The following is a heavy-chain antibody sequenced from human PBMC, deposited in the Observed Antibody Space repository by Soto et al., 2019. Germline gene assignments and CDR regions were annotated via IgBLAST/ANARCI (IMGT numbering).Heavy chain of an antibody. J-gene: IGHJ5*02. CDR1: GGSISSSSYY. CDR3: ARQFGVVVAAPLNWFDP. D-gene: IGHD2-15*01. Sequence: SETLSLTCTVSGGSISSSSYYWGWIRQPPGKGLEWIGSIYYSGSTYYNPSLKSRVTISVDTSKNQFSLKLSSVTAADTAVYYCARQFGVVVAAPLNWFDPWGQGTLVTVSS. CDR2: IYYSGST. V-gene: IGHV4-39*01.